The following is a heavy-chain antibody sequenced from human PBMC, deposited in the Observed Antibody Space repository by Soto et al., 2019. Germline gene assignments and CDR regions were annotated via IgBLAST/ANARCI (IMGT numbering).Heavy chain of an antibody. CDR2: IYPGDSDT. CDR3: ARPETPTRSNNYDSPFAL. J-gene: IGHJ4*02. Sequence: GESLKISCKASGYIFSSYWIGWVRQMPGKGLERMGIIYPGDSDTRYIPSFQGQHTISVDKSNSTAYLEWNSLKASDTAIYYCARPETPTRSNNYDSPFALGGKGPLVTAPQ. CDR1: GYIFSSYW. D-gene: IGHD3-16*01. V-gene: IGHV5-51*01.